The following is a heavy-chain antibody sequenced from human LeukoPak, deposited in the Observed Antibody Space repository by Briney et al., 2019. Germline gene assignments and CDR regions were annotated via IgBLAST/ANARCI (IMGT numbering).Heavy chain of an antibody. CDR3: ARDQGQQLAIDY. V-gene: IGHV3-30*03. Sequence: GGSLRLSCAVSGLTFSSSWMDWVRQAPGKGLEWVAVISYDGSNKYYADSVKGRFTISRDNSKNTLYLQMNSLRAEDTAVYYCARDQGQQLAIDYWGQGTLVTVSS. J-gene: IGHJ4*02. CDR2: ISYDGSNK. D-gene: IGHD6-13*01. CDR1: GLTFSSSW.